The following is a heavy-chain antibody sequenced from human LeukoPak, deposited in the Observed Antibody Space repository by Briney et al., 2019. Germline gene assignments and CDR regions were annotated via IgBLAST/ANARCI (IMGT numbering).Heavy chain of an antibody. CDR2: IYANGST. D-gene: IGHD1-26*01. J-gene: IGHJ4*02. Sequence: PGGSLRLSCAASGFTLRVNYMTWVRQAPGKGLEWVSVIYANGSTYYPDSVKGRFTISRDNSKGSLYLQMNSLRAEDTAVYYCVKEGVGSSYFFNYWGQGTLVTVSS. CDR3: VKEGVGSSYFFNY. CDR1: GFTLRVNY. V-gene: IGHV3-53*01.